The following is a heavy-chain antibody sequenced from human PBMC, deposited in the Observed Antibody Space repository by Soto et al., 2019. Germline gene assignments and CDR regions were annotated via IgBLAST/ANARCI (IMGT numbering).Heavy chain of an antibody. J-gene: IGHJ4*01. V-gene: IGHV1-46*01. Sequence: GASVKACCKASGYTFTSYYMHWVRQAPGQGLEWMGIINPSGGSTSYAQKFQGRVTMTRDTSTSTVYMELSSLRSEDTAVYYCAINLPTYYYDSSGSRETIAYWG. CDR3: AINLPTYYYDSSGSRETIAY. CDR1: GYTFTSYY. D-gene: IGHD3-22*01. CDR2: INPSGGST.